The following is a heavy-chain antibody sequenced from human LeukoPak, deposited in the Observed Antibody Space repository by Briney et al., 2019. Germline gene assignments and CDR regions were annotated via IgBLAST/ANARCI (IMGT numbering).Heavy chain of an antibody. CDR2: INSDGSNT. CDR1: GFTFSRYW. D-gene: IGHD4-17*01. Sequence: GGSLRLSCAASGFTFSRYWMHWVRQAPGKGLVWVSRINSDGSNTIYADSVKGRFTFSRDNAKNTLYLQMNSLRAEDTAVYYCSRGGDYHAFDIWGQGTMVTVSS. V-gene: IGHV3-74*01. CDR3: SRGGDYHAFDI. J-gene: IGHJ3*02.